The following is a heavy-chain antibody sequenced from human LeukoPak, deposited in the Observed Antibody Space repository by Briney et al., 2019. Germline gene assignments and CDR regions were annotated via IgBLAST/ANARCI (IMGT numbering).Heavy chain of an antibody. CDR1: GFTFTSYS. J-gene: IGHJ6*02. Sequence: GGSLRLSCAASGFTFTSYSMTWVRQAPGQGLEWISYIRSSGSPIYYADSVRGRFTISKDNAKNSLYLQMNSLRAEDTAVYYCARDFVVVVAATPLSPGMDVWGQGTTVTDSS. D-gene: IGHD2-15*01. CDR2: IRSSGSPI. V-gene: IGHV3-48*04. CDR3: ARDFVVVVAATPLSPGMDV.